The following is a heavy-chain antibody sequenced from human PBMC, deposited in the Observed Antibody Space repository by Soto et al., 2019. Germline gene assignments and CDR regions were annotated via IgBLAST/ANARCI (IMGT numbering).Heavy chain of an antibody. V-gene: IGHV1-46*01. CDR2: INPSGGTT. CDR3: ARVRGGGSEYFFDY. CDR1: GYTFTRYN. J-gene: IGHJ4*02. D-gene: IGHD2-15*01. Sequence: AAVKVSCKASGYTFTRYNVHWVRQAPGQGLEWMAIINPSGGTTYYVQKFEGRVTLTTDTSTSTVYMELSSLRSDDTAVYYCARVRGGGSEYFFDYWGQGTLVTVSS.